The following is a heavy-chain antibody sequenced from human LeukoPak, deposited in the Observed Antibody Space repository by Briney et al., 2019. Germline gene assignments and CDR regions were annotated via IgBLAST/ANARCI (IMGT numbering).Heavy chain of an antibody. CDR3: ARAVIVVAAATQRNWFDP. J-gene: IGHJ5*02. Sequence: SETLSLTCTVSGGSISSGSYYWSWIRQPAGKKLEWIGHIYTSGITDYNPSLRSRVTISVDTSKNQFSLKLSSVTAADTAIYYCARAVIVVAAATQRNWFDPWGQGTLVTVSS. CDR2: IYTSGIT. D-gene: IGHD2-15*01. CDR1: GGSISSGSYY. V-gene: IGHV4-61*09.